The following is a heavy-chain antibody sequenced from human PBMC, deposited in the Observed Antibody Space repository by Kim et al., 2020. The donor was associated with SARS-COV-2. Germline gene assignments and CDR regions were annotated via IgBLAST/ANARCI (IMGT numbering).Heavy chain of an antibody. CDR2: IYHSGST. CDR1: GGSISSSNW. D-gene: IGHD6-19*01. Sequence: SETLSLTCAVSGGSISSSNWWSWVRQPPGKGLEWIGEIYHSGSTNYNPSLKSRVTISVDKSKNQFSLKLSPVTAADTAVYYCATRGSIGSSGWYNYWGQGTLVTVSS. J-gene: IGHJ4*02. CDR3: ATRGSIGSSGWYNY. V-gene: IGHV4-4*02.